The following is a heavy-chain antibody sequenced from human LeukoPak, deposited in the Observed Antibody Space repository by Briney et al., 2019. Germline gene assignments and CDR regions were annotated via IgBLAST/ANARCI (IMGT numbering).Heavy chain of an antibody. D-gene: IGHD4-23*01. Sequence: GGSLRLPCAASGVTVSSNYMSWVRQAPGKGLEWVSVLYSDGSTYYADSVKGRFTISRDNSKNTLYLQMNSLRAEDTAVYFCARRPDYGGTPTFDHWGQGTLVTVSS. V-gene: IGHV3-66*01. CDR2: LYSDGST. CDR3: ARRPDYGGTPTFDH. CDR1: GVTVSSNY. J-gene: IGHJ4*02.